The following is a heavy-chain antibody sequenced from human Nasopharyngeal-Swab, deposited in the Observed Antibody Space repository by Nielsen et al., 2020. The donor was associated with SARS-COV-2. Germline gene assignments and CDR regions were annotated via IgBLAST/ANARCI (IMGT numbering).Heavy chain of an antibody. CDR1: GYTTSYY. V-gene: IGHV1-46*01. CDR3: ARDRRMGGIDY. Sequence: ASVKVSCKESGYTTSYYMHWVRQAPGQGLEWMGIINSSGGSRSYAQKFQGRVTMTTDTSTSTVYMELSRLRSEDTAVYYCARDRRMGGIDYWGQGTLVTVSS. CDR2: INSSGGSR. D-gene: IGHD1-26*01. J-gene: IGHJ4*02.